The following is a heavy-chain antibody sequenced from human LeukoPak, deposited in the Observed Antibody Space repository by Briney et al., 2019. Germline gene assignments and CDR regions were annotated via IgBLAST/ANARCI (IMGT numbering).Heavy chain of an antibody. D-gene: IGHD3-3*01. V-gene: IGHV3-23*01. CDR2: ISGSGGST. J-gene: IGHJ5*02. Sequence: PGGSLRLPCVASGFAFSNHGMSWVRQDPGKGLEWVSAISGSGGSTYYADSVKGRFTISRDNSKNTLYLQMNSLRAEDTAVYYCAKDRGITIFGVVGNWFDPWGQGTLVTVSS. CDR1: GFAFSNHG. CDR3: AKDRGITIFGVVGNWFDP.